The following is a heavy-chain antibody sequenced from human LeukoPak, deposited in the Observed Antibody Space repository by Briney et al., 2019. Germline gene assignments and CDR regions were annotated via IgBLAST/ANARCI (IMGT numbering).Heavy chain of an antibody. CDR1: GYTFTNSD. CDR3: ARVGGEDYGDYGGGY. Sequence: SVKVSCRASGYTFTNSDITWVRQAPGQGLEWMGGIIPIFGTANYAQKFQGRVTITADESTSTAYMELSSLRSEDTAVYYCARVGGEDYGDYGGGYWGQGTLVTVSS. J-gene: IGHJ4*02. CDR2: IIPIFGTA. D-gene: IGHD4-17*01. V-gene: IGHV1-69*13.